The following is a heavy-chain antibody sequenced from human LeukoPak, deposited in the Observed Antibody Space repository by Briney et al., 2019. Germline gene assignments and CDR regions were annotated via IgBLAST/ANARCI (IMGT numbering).Heavy chain of an antibody. V-gene: IGHV1-18*01. J-gene: IGHJ4*02. D-gene: IGHD5-18*01. CDR3: AREPTPYSYGLD. CDR2: ISAYNGNT. CDR1: GYTFTSYG. Sequence: ASVKVSCKASGYTFTSYGISWLRQAPGQGLEWMGWISAYNGNTNYAQKLQGRVTMTTDTSTSTAYMELRSLRSDDTAVYYCAREPTPYSYGLDWGQGTLVTVSS.